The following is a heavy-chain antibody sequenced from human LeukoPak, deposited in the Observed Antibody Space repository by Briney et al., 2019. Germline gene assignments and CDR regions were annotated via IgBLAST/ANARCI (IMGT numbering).Heavy chain of an antibody. CDR1: GYTFTGYY. CDR2: INPNSGGT. V-gene: IGHV1-2*02. J-gene: IGHJ4*02. D-gene: IGHD3-16*02. Sequence: ASVKVSCKASGYTFTGYYMHWVRQAPGQGLEWMGWINPNSGGTNYAQKFQGRVTMTRDTSISTAYMELSRLRSDDTAVYYCARDRYTGTTPVDYWGQGTLVTVSS. CDR3: ARDRYTGTTPVDY.